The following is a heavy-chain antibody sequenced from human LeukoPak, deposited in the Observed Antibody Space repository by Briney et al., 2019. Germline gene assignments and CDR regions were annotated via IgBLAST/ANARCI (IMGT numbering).Heavy chain of an antibody. D-gene: IGHD2-15*01. CDR1: GGSFSGYY. Sequence: PSETLSLTCAVYGGSFSGYYWRWLRQPPGKGLEWIGEINHSGSTNYNPSLKSRVTISVDTSKNQFALKLSSVTAADTAVYYCARVGYCSGGSCYFTYFQHWGQGTLVTVSS. CDR2: INHSGST. J-gene: IGHJ1*01. CDR3: ARVGYCSGGSCYFTYFQH. V-gene: IGHV4-34*01.